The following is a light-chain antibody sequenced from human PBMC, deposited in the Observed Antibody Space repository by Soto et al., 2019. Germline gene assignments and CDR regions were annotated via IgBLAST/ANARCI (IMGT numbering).Light chain of an antibody. CDR2: AVT. Sequence: QSALAQPASVSGSPGQSITISCTGTSSDIGGYNYVSWYQQDSGKAPKLIIYAVTDRPSGVSSRFSGSKSGNTAFLTISGLQAEDEADYYCTSYTRSSTYVFGTGTKVPVL. CDR1: SSDIGGYNY. CDR3: TSYTRSSTYV. J-gene: IGLJ1*01. V-gene: IGLV2-14*01.